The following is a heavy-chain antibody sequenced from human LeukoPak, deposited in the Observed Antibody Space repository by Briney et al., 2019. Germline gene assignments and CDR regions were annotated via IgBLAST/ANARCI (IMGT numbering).Heavy chain of an antibody. CDR2: IKQDGSEK. CDR1: GFIFRSYW. D-gene: IGHD2-2*01. V-gene: IGHV3-7*01. CDR3: ASTSRYCSSTTCYTFDY. Sequence: GGSLRLSCAASGFIFRSYWMSWVRQAPGKGLEWVANIKQDGSEKYYVDSVEGRFTISRDNAKSSLYLQMNSLRAEDTAVYYCASTSRYCSSTTCYTFDYWGQGALVTVSS. J-gene: IGHJ4*02.